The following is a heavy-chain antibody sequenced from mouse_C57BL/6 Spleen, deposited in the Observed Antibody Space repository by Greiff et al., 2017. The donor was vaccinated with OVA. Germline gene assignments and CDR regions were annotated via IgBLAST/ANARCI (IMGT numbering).Heavy chain of an antibody. CDR1: GYTFTSYD. D-gene: IGHD1-1*01. V-gene: IGHV1-85*01. Sequence: VQLQQSGPELVKPGASVKLSCKASGYTFTSYDINWVKQRPGQGLEWIGWIYPRDGSTKYNEKFKGKATLTVDTSSSTAYMELHSLTSEDSAVYFCARGGITTVVESPVWGTGTTVTVSS. J-gene: IGHJ1*03. CDR2: IYPRDGST. CDR3: ARGGITTVVESPV.